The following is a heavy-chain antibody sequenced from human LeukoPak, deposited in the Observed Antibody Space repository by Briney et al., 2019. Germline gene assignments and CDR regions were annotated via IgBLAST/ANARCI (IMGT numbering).Heavy chain of an antibody. CDR1: GFTFTSYA. CDR2: ISYNGIKK. Sequence: GTSLRLSCAASGFTFTSYAFHWVRQAPGKGLEWVAFISYNGIKKYKSDSMEGRFTISRDNSENTLYLQMNSLKPEDTAVYYCARERGGLGAAAGTDDYWGQGTLVTVSS. J-gene: IGHJ4*02. CDR3: ARERGGLGAAAGTDDY. V-gene: IGHV3-30*04. D-gene: IGHD6-13*01.